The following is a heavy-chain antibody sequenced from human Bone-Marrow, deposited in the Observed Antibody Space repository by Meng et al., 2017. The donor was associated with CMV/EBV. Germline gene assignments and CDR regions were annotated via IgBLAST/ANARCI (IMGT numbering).Heavy chain of an antibody. CDR2: ISWNSGSI. D-gene: IGHD4-17*01. Sequence: GGSLRLSCAASGFTFDDYAMHWVRQAPGKGLEWVSGISWNSGSIGYADSVKGRFTISRDNAKNSLYLQMNSLRAEDTALYYCARLQGGDYLYYFDYWGQGTLVTASS. V-gene: IGHV3-9*01. CDR1: GFTFDDYA. CDR3: ARLQGGDYLYYFDY. J-gene: IGHJ4*02.